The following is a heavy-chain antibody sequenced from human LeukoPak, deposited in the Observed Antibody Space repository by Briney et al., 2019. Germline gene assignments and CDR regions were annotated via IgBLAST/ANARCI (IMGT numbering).Heavy chain of an antibody. J-gene: IGHJ6*02. CDR2: ISYDGSNK. CDR1: GFTFSSYA. D-gene: IGHD6-6*01. CDR3: ARDPSGGSSFYYYGMDD. V-gene: IGHV3-30-3*01. Sequence: PGGSLRLSCAAPGFTFSSYAMHWVRQAPGKGLEWVAVISYDGSNKYYADSVKGRFTISRDNSKNTLYLQMNSLRAEDTAVYYCARDPSGGSSFYYYGMDDWGQGTTVTVSS.